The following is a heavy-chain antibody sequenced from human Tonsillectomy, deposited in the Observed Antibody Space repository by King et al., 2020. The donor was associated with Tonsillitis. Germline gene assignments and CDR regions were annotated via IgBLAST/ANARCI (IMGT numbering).Heavy chain of an antibody. CDR3: AKGGWRNWFDP. CDR2: IGRIGRDA. CDR1: GFTFSSYP. J-gene: IGHJ5*02. D-gene: IGHD6-19*01. V-gene: IGHV3-23*04. Sequence: VQLVESGGGLVQPGGSLRLSCAASGFTFSSYPMSWVRQAPGKGLEWVSTIGRIGRDADYADSVKGRFTISRDNSQNTLYLQVNSLRAEDTAIYSCAKGGWRNWFDPWGQGTLVTVSS.